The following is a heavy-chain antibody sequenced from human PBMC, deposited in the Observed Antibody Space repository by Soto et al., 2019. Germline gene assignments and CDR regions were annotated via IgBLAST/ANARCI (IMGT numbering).Heavy chain of an antibody. D-gene: IGHD3-16*01. CDR1: GGSIISDHYY. Sequence: QPQLQESGPGLVKPSETLSLTCTVSGGSIISDHYYWAWIRQPPGKGLEWIGNMHYSGNTYQNPALKSRVTVSVDTSKNQFSLHLSSVSAADTAVYYCARHGGNKFDYWGQGTLVTVSS. CDR3: ARHGGNKFDY. CDR2: MHYSGNT. V-gene: IGHV4-39*01. J-gene: IGHJ4*02.